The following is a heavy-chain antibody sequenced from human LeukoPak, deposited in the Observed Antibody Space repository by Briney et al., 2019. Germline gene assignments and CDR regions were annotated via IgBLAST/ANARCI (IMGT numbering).Heavy chain of an antibody. CDR3: ARDRFGSSWFEFNY. CDR1: GFTFSSYA. V-gene: IGHV3-30-3*01. CDR2: ISYDGSNK. J-gene: IGHJ4*02. Sequence: GGSLRLSCAASGFTFSSYAMHWVRQAPGKGLEWVAVISYDGSNKYYADSVKGRFTISGDNSKNTLYLQMNSLRAEDTAVYYCARDRFGSSWFEFNYWGQGTLVTVSS. D-gene: IGHD6-13*01.